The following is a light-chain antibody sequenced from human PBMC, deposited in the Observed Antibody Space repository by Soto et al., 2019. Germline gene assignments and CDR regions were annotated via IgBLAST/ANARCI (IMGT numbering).Light chain of an antibody. CDR2: RNN. CDR1: SSNIGSNY. CDR3: AAWDDSLSGRV. V-gene: IGLV1-47*01. J-gene: IGLJ2*01. Sequence: QSVLTQPPSASGTPGRRVTISCSGSSSNIGSNYVYWYQQLPGTAPKLVIYRNNQRPSGVPDRFSGSKSGTSASLAISGLRSEDEADYYCAAWDDSLSGRVFGGGTKVTVL.